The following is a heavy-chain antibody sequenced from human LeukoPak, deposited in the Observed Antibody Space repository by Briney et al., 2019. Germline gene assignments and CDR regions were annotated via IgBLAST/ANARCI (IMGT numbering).Heavy chain of an antibody. D-gene: IGHD2/OR15-2a*01. Sequence: GGSLRLSCTASGVTFVDYAMTWVRQAPGKGLEWVGFIRSNPYGGTTEYAASVKGRFTISRDDSKSIAYLQMNSLKTEDTAVYYCTRGLLPGYWGQGTLVTVSS. CDR3: TRGLLPGY. CDR2: IRSNPYGGTT. V-gene: IGHV3-49*04. J-gene: IGHJ4*02. CDR1: GVTFVDYA.